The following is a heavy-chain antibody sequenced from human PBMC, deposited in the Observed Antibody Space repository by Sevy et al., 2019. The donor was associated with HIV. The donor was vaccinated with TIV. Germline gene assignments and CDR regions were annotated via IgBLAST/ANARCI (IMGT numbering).Heavy chain of an antibody. J-gene: IGHJ4*02. D-gene: IGHD5-18*01. V-gene: IGHV3-11*06. CDR3: ARVRYNYGSYYFDY. CDR1: GFTFSDYY. CDR2: ISTGSTYT. Sequence: GGSLRLSCVASGFTFSDYYMSWIRQAPGKGLEWVSYISTGSTYTNCADSVKGRFTVSRDNSENSLYLQMISLRAEDTAVYYCARVRYNYGSYYFDYWGQGTLVTVSS.